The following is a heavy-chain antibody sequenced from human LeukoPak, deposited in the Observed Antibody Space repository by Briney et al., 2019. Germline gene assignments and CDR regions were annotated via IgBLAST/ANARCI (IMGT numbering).Heavy chain of an antibody. CDR1: GGSFSGYY. Sequence: SETLSLTCGVYGGSFSGYYWNWIRQPPGMGLEWIGEINHRGGTGYNPSLKSRVTMSVDTSKNVFSLKLTSVTAADTAVYYCARAYYYDSSAVIDYWGQGILVTVSS. D-gene: IGHD3-22*01. CDR3: ARAYYYDSSAVIDY. CDR2: INHRGGT. J-gene: IGHJ4*02. V-gene: IGHV4-34*01.